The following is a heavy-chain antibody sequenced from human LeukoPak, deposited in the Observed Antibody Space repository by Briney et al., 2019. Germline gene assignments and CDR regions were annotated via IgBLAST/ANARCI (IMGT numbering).Heavy chain of an antibody. J-gene: IGHJ4*02. CDR3: ARDPVVLPFDY. CDR1: GFNFGSYS. CDR2: ITSTSSTM. V-gene: IGHV3-48*02. Sequence: QPGGSLRLSCATSGFNFGSYSMSWVRQAPGKGLEWVSYITSTSSTMYYGDSVLGRFTISRDNAKNSLYLQMNNLSDEDTAVYYCARDPVVLPFDYWGQGTRVTVSS. D-gene: IGHD4-23*01.